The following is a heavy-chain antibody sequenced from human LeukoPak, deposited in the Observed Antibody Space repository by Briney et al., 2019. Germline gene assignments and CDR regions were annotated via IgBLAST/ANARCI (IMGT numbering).Heavy chain of an antibody. CDR2: IYYSGST. V-gene: IGHV4-31*03. CDR3: ASWSPSSSSGFDY. D-gene: IGHD6-6*01. J-gene: IGHJ4*02. CDR1: GGSISSGGYY. Sequence: SETLSLTCTVSGGSISSGGYYWSRIRQHPGKGLEWIGYIYYSGSTYYNPSLKSRVTISVDTSKNQFSLKLSSVTAADTAVYYCASWSPSSSSGFDYWGQGTLVTVSS.